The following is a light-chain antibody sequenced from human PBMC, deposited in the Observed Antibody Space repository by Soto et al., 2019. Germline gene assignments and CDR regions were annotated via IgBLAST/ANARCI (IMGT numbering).Light chain of an antibody. J-gene: IGKJ2*01. CDR3: HQFGSSPLAFT. CDR2: GAS. V-gene: IGKV3-20*01. Sequence: ESMLTQSPGTLSLSPGERATLSCRASQSVRTRSLAWYQQKPGQAPRLLIYGASIRAAGIPDRFSGSGSGTDFPLTISRLEPEDLAVYYCHQFGSSPLAFTFGQGTKLEI. CDR1: QSVRTRS.